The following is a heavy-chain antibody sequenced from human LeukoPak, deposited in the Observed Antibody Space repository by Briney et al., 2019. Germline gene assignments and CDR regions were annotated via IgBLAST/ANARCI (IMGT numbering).Heavy chain of an antibody. Sequence: GASVKVSCKASGYTFTSCDINWVRQATGQGLEWMGWMNPNSGNTGYAQKFQGRVTITRNTSISTAYMELSSLRSEDTAVYYCARVDVGYDFWSGSMTKRDFDYWGQGTLVTVSS. CDR2: MNPNSGNT. CDR3: ARVDVGYDFWSGSMTKRDFDY. V-gene: IGHV1-8*01. J-gene: IGHJ4*01. CDR1: GYTFTSCD. D-gene: IGHD3-3*01.